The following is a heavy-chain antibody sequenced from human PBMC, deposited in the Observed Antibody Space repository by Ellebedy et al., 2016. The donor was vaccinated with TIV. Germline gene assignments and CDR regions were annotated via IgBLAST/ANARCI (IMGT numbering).Heavy chain of an antibody. V-gene: IGHV1-2*02. J-gene: IGHJ4*02. D-gene: IGHD1-26*01. Sequence: AASVKVSCKASGGTFSSYAINWVRQAPGQGLEWMGWINPNSGATFYAQRFQGRVTMTRDTSISTTCMELTRLTPDDTAVYYCARDLPAGVGATVDYWGQGTLVTVSS. CDR3: ARDLPAGVGATVDY. CDR2: INPNSGAT. CDR1: GGTFSSYA.